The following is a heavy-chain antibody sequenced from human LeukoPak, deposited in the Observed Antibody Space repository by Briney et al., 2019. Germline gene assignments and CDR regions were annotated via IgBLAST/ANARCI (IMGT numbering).Heavy chain of an antibody. CDR3: ARDLRLKELAYCGGDCLDY. J-gene: IGHJ4*02. V-gene: IGHV3-64*01. CDR2: ISRSGGST. D-gene: IGHD2-21*02. Sequence: GGSLRLSCAASGFTFSNYAMLWVRQARGKGLEYVSAISRSGGSTYYANSVKGRFTISRDNSKNTLYLQMGNLRADDMAVYYCARDLRLKELAYCGGDCLDYWGQGTLVTVSS. CDR1: GFTFSNYA.